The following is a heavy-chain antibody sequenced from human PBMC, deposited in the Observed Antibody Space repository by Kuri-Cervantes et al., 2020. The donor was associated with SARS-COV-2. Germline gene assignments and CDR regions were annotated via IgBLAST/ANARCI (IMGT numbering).Heavy chain of an antibody. CDR1: GFTFSSYA. J-gene: IGHJ3*01. V-gene: IGHV3-23*03. D-gene: IGHD4-17*01. CDR3: AKDPNGDYVGAFDF. CDR2: IYSGGSST. Sequence: GESLKISCAASGFTFSSYAMSWVRQAPGKGLEWVSVIYSGGSSTYYADSVKGRFTISRDNFKNTLYLQMNNLRAEDTAVYYCAKDPNGDYVGAFDFWGQGTLVTVSS.